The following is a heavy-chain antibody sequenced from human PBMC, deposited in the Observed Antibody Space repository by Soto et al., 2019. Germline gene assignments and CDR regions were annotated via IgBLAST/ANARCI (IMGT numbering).Heavy chain of an antibody. Sequence: SETLSLTCSISNGSIGGFYWNWIRQSPEKGLEWIGQIYFSGSTIYSPSFQSRVTLSVDSSKSQVALRLTSVTAADTAVYFCARASGLSIYNWFDPWGQGSLVTSPQ. CDR2: IYFSGST. J-gene: IGHJ5*02. D-gene: IGHD3-10*01. CDR3: ARASGLSIYNWFDP. CDR1: NGSIGGFY. V-gene: IGHV4-59*01.